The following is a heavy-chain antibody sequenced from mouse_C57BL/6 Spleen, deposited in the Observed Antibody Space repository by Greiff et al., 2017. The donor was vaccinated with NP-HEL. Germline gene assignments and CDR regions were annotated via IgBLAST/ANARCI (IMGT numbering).Heavy chain of an antibody. Sequence: VKLMESGAELARPGASVKLSCKASGYTFTSYGISWVKQRTGQGLEWIGEIYPRSGNTYYNEKFKGKATLTADKSSSTAYMELRSLTSEDSAVYFCARSGSVNFDYWGQGTTLTVSS. J-gene: IGHJ2*01. CDR3: ARSGSVNFDY. D-gene: IGHD3-1*01. V-gene: IGHV1-81*01. CDR2: IYPRSGNT. CDR1: GYTFTSYG.